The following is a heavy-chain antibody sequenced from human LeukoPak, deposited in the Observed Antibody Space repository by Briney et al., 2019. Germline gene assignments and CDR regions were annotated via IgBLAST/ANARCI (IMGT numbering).Heavy chain of an antibody. J-gene: IGHJ6*03. Sequence: APVKVSCKASGGTFSSYVISWVRQAPGQGLEWMGGIIPIFGTANYAQKFQGRVTITTDESTSTAYMELSSLRSEDTAVYYCARSSNPLTGYYYYMDVWGKGTTVTVSS. CDR1: GGTFSSYV. CDR3: ARSSNPLTGYYYYMDV. CDR2: IIPIFGTA. V-gene: IGHV1-69*05. D-gene: IGHD2-8*02.